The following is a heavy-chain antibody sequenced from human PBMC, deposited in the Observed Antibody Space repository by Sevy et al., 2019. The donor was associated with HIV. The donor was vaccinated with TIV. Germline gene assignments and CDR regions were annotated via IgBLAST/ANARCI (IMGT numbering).Heavy chain of an antibody. CDR3: ARVGYRSGWYSFDP. CDR1: GFTFSTYS. V-gene: IGHV3-48*01. J-gene: IGHJ5*02. D-gene: IGHD6-19*01. CDR2: ISSTSSTI. Sequence: GGSLRLSCAASGFTFSTYSMNWVRQAPGKGLEWVSYISSTSSTIYYADSVKGRFTISRDNAKNSLYLQMNSLRAEDTAVYYCARVGYRSGWYSFDPWGQGTLVTISS.